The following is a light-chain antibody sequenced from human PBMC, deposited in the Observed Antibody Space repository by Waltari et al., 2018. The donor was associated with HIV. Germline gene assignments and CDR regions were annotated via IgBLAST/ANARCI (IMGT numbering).Light chain of an antibody. J-gene: IGLJ1*01. CDR3: SSYTSSSTLDV. CDR1: RGDVGAYTL. Sequence: QPALPHPPPAPGSPVQSIPLSSTGPRGDVGAYTLVSCSKQYPGKAPKLIIYEVNNRPSGVSDRFSGSKSGNTASLTISGLQAEDEADYYCSSYTSSSTLDVFGTGTEVTVL. V-gene: IGLV2-14*01. CDR2: EVN.